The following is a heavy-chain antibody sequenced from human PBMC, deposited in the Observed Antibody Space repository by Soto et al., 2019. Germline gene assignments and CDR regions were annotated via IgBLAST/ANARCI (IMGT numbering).Heavy chain of an antibody. CDR3: AREYWVVTGYYGMDV. V-gene: IGHV4-59*01. CDR2: IYYSGST. Sequence: SETLSLTCTVSGGSISSYYWSWIRQPPGKGLEWIGYIYYSGSTNYNPSLKSRVTISVDTSKNQFSLKLSSVTAADTAVYYCAREYWVVTGYYGMDVWGQGTTVTVSS. D-gene: IGHD2-21*02. CDR1: GGSISSYY. J-gene: IGHJ6*02.